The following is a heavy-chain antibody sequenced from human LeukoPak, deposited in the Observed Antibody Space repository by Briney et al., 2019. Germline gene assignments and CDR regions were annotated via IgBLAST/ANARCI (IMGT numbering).Heavy chain of an antibody. D-gene: IGHD6-19*01. Sequence: PGGSLRLSCAASGFTFSNYWMHWVRQAPGKGLVWVSRINSDGSSTNYADSVKGQFTISRDNAKNTLYLQMNSLRAEDTAVYYCARVRAVTGGFDHWGQGTLVTVSS. CDR3: ARVRAVTGGFDH. V-gene: IGHV3-74*01. CDR2: INSDGSST. J-gene: IGHJ4*02. CDR1: GFTFSNYW.